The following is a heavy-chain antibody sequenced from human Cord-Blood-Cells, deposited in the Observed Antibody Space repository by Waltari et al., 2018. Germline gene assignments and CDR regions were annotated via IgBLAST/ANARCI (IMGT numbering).Heavy chain of an antibody. CDR2: IIPILGIA. Sequence: QVQLVQSGAEVKKPGSSVKVSCKASGCTFSSYAISWVRQAPGQGLEWMGRIIPILGIANYAQKYQGRVTITADKSTSTAYMELSSLRSEDTAVYYCARDRIVGATRAFDIWGQGTMVTVSS. CDR1: GCTFSSYA. CDR3: ARDRIVGATRAFDI. D-gene: IGHD1-26*01. J-gene: IGHJ3*02. V-gene: IGHV1-69*09.